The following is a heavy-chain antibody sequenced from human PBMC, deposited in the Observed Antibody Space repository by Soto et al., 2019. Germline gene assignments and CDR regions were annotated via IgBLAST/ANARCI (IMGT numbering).Heavy chain of an antibody. J-gene: IGHJ4*02. CDR1: GFTFSSYG. V-gene: IGHV3-33*01. CDR3: ARSPYYYGSGSDY. CDR2: IWYDGSNK. D-gene: IGHD3-10*01. Sequence: PGGSLRLSCAASGFTFSSYGMHWVRQAPGKGLEWVAVIWYDGSNKYYADSVKGRFTISRDNSKNTLYLQMNSLRAEDTAVYYCARSPYYYGSGSDYWGQGTLVTVSS.